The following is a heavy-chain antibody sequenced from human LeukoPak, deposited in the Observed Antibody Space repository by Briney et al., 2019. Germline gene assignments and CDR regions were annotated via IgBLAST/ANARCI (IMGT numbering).Heavy chain of an antibody. Sequence: PGGPLRLSCAASGFIVSSNYMSWVRQATGKGLEWVSVIYTGGSTYYADSVRGRFTISRDNSKNTLYLQMNSLRAEDTAVYYCARVRSGEYFDYWGQGTLVTVSS. CDR1: GFIVSSNY. D-gene: IGHD6-25*01. V-gene: IGHV3-66*01. J-gene: IGHJ4*02. CDR3: ARVRSGEYFDY. CDR2: IYTGGST.